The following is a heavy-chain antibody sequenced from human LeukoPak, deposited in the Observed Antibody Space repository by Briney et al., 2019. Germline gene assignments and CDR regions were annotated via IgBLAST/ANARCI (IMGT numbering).Heavy chain of an antibody. CDR2: IYYSGST. V-gene: IGHV4-30-4*01. J-gene: IGHJ4*02. Sequence: SETLSLTCTVSGGSISSGDYYWSWIRQPPGKGLEWIGYIYYSGSTYYNPSLKSRVTISVDTSKNQFSLKLSSVTPEDTAVYYCARDLSSGWFVRSFLYYFDYWGQGTLVTVSS. CDR3: ARDLSSGWFVRSFLYYFDY. CDR1: GGSISSGDYY. D-gene: IGHD6-19*01.